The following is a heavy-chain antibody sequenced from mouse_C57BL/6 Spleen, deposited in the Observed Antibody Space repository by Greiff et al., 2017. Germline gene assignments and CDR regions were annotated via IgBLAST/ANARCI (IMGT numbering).Heavy chain of an antibody. CDR3: TRVGVDFGY. Sequence: EVKLMESGGGLVKPGGSLKLSCAASGFTFSDYGMHWVRQAPEKGLEWVAYISSGSSTIYYADTVKGRFTISRDNARNTLYLQMSSLKSEDTAMYYCTRVGVDFGYRGQSTTLTISS. V-gene: IGHV5-17*03. J-gene: IGHJ2*01. CDR1: GFTFSDYG. D-gene: IGHD3-1*01. CDR2: ISSGSSTI.